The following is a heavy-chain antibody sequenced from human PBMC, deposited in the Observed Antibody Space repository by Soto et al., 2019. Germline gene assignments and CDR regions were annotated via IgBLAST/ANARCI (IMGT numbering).Heavy chain of an antibody. Sequence: QVQLVQSGAEVKKPGASVKVSCKASDYTFTSYGISWVRQAPGQGLEWMGWISAYNGNTNYAQKLQGRVTMTTDTSTSTAYMELRSLRSDDTAVYYCARDRWYYGSGTPPVNWFDPWGQGTLVTVSS. V-gene: IGHV1-18*04. J-gene: IGHJ5*02. CDR1: DYTFTSYG. CDR2: ISAYNGNT. D-gene: IGHD3-10*01. CDR3: ARDRWYYGSGTPPVNWFDP.